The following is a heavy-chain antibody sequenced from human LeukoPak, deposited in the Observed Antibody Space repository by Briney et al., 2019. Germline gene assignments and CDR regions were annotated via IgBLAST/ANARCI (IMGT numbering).Heavy chain of an antibody. J-gene: IGHJ6*02. V-gene: IGHV1-2*06. CDR2: INPNSGGT. D-gene: IGHD2-8*01. Sequence: ASVTVSSTASGYTFTGYYMHWVRQAPGQGLEWMGRINPNSGGTNYAQKFQGRVTMTRDTSISTAYMELSRLRSDDTAVYYCARVEVGYCTNGVCYGYGMDVWGQGTTVTVSS. CDR1: GYTFTGYY. CDR3: ARVEVGYCTNGVCYGYGMDV.